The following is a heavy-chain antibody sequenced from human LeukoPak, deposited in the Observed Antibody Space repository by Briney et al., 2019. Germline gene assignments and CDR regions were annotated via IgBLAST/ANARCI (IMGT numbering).Heavy chain of an antibody. CDR1: GFTFGDYG. D-gene: IGHD3-10*01. V-gene: IGHV3-33*01. CDR3: ARDFKVRGAPNWFDP. J-gene: IGHJ5*02. Sequence: GGSLRLSCAASGFTFGDYGMHWVRQAPGKGLEGVAVVWSDGTNRYYADSVKGRLTISRDNSKNTVDLQMNSLRAEDTAIYYCARDFKVRGAPNWFDPWGQGTLVTVSS. CDR2: VWSDGTNR.